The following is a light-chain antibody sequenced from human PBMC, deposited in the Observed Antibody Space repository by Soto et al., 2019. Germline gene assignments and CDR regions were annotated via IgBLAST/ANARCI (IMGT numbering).Light chain of an antibody. J-gene: IGKJ1*01. CDR2: AAS. V-gene: IGKV1-39*01. CDR1: QSISTY. CDR3: QQSFSTRWT. Sequence: DIPMTQSPSSLSASVGDRVTITCRASQSISTYLNWYQQKPGKAPNLLIYAASSLQSGVPSTFSGSGSGTDFTLTISSLQPEDFATYYCQQSFSTRWTFGQGTKVEIK.